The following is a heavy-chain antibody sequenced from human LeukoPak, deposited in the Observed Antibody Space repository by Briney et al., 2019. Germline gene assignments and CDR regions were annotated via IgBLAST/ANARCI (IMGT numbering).Heavy chain of an antibody. CDR2: ISSAGSYI. CDR1: GFTFSAYS. D-gene: IGHD2-15*01. CDR3: ARAYCSGGSCLELDY. J-gene: IGHJ4*02. V-gene: IGHV3-21*04. Sequence: GGSLRLSCAASGFTFSAYSLNWVRQAPGKGLEWVSSISSAGSYIYFADSMKGRFTISRDNAKNSLYLQMNSLRAEDTALYHCARAYCSGGSCLELDYWGQGTLVTVSS.